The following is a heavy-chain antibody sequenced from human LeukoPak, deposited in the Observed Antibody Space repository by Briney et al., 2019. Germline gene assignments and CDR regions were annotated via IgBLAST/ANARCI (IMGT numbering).Heavy chain of an antibody. J-gene: IGHJ5*02. V-gene: IGHV3-11*06. Sequence: GGSLRLSCAASGFTFSDYYMSWIRQAPGKGLEWVSYISSSSSYTNYADSVKGRFTISRDNAKNSLYLQMNSLRAEGTAVYYCARGQLLLHNWFDPWGQGTLVTVSS. CDR1: GFTFSDYY. CDR2: ISSSSSYT. CDR3: ARGQLLLHNWFDP. D-gene: IGHD2-15*01.